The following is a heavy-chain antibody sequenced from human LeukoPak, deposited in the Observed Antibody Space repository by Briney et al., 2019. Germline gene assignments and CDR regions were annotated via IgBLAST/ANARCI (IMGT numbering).Heavy chain of an antibody. CDR2: ISSSSSYI. CDR1: GFTFSSYS. Sequence: PGGSLRLSCAASGFTFSSYSMNWVRKAPGKGLEWVSSISSSSSYIYYADSVKGRFTISRDNAENSLYLQMDSLRAEDTAVYFCARDSSTWSWAEYFQHWGQGTLVIVSS. V-gene: IGHV3-21*01. D-gene: IGHD6-13*01. CDR3: ARDSSTWSWAEYFQH. J-gene: IGHJ1*01.